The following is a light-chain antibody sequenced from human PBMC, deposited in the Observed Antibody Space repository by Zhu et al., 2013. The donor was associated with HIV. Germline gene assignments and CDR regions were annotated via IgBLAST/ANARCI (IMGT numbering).Light chain of an antibody. CDR2: GAS. J-gene: IGKJ4*01. CDR3: QQYNNWLT. V-gene: IGKV3-11*01. Sequence: EVELTQSPATLSLSPGERATLSCRASQSVGSYLAWYQQKPGQSPRLLIYGASSRATGIPARFSGSGSGTDFTLTISSLESADFAVYYCQQYNNWLTFGGGTEGADQT. CDR1: QSVGSY.